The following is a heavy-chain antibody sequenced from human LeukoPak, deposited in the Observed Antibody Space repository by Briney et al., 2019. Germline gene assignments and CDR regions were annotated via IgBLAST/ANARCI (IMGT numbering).Heavy chain of an antibody. D-gene: IGHD5-18*01. CDR2: IYYSGST. CDR3: ARDHRPGGETAKAPAV. Sequence: PSETLSLTCTVSGGSISSSSYYWGWIRQPPGKGLEWIGSIYYSGSTYYNPSLKSRVTISVDTSKNQFSLKLSSVTAADTAVYYYARDHRPGGETAKAPAVWGQGTLVTVSS. J-gene: IGHJ4*02. CDR1: GGSISSSSYY. V-gene: IGHV4-39*02.